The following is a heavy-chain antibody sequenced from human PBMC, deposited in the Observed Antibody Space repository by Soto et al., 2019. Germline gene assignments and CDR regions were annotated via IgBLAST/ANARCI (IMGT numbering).Heavy chain of an antibody. CDR1: GYTFTSYA. D-gene: IGHD2-15*01. Sequence: ASVKVSCKASGYTFTSYAMHWVRQAPGQRLEWMGWINAGNGNTKYSQKFQGRVTITRDTSASTAYMELSSLRSEDTAVYYCAREVEDIVGLTYYYYMDVWGQGTPVTVSS. CDR3: AREVEDIVGLTYYYYMDV. CDR2: INAGNGNT. V-gene: IGHV1-3*01. J-gene: IGHJ6*03.